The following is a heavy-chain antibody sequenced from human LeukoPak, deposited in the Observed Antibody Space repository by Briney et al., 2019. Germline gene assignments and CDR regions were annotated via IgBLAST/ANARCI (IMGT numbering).Heavy chain of an antibody. V-gene: IGHV3-48*03. CDR2: ISSSGSTI. CDR1: GFTFSSYE. D-gene: IGHD6-19*01. J-gene: IGHJ6*02. Sequence: QPGGSLRLSCAASGFTFSSYEMNWVRQAPGKGLEWVSYISSSGSTIYYADSVKGRFTISRDNAKNSLYLQMNSLRAEDTAVYYCGRRLGYYYRKDGWGQGTTVTVSS. CDR3: GRRLGYYYRKDG.